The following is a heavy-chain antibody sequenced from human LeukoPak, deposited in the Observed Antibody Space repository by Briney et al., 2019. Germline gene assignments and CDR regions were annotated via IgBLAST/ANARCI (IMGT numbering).Heavy chain of an antibody. D-gene: IGHD3-22*01. J-gene: IGHJ3*02. V-gene: IGHV4-31*03. Sequence: PSQTLSLTCTVSGGSISRGGYYRSRSRQHLGKALEWIGYIYYSGSTYYNPSLKSRVTISVDTSKNQFSLKLSSVTAADTAVYYCARDMPPYASSGRDAFDIWGQGTMVTVSS. CDR3: ARDMPPYASSGRDAFDI. CDR2: IYYSGST. CDR1: GGSISRGGYY.